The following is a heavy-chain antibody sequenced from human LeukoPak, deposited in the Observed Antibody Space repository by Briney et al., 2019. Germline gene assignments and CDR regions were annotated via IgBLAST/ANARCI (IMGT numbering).Heavy chain of an antibody. CDR2: ISGSGGST. D-gene: IGHD3-22*01. Sequence: GASLRLSCAASGFTFSSYATSWVRQAPGKGLEWVSAISGSGGSTYYADSVKGRFTISRDNSKNTLYLQMNSLRAEDTAVYYCAKRGREYYDSSGYLDYWGQGTLVTVSS. CDR3: AKRGREYYDSSGYLDY. CDR1: GFTFSSYA. J-gene: IGHJ4*02. V-gene: IGHV3-23*01.